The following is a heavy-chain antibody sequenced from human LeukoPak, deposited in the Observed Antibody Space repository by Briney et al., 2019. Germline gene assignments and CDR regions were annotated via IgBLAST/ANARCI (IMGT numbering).Heavy chain of an antibody. CDR1: GFTFSSYS. Sequence: GGSLRLSCAASGFTFSSYSMNWVRQAPGKGLEWVSYISSSSSTIYYADSVKGRFTISRDNAKNSLYLQTNSLRAEDTAVYYCASLSSGWPWGQGTLVTVSS. J-gene: IGHJ4*02. CDR3: ASLSSGWP. V-gene: IGHV3-48*04. D-gene: IGHD6-19*01. CDR2: ISSSSSTI.